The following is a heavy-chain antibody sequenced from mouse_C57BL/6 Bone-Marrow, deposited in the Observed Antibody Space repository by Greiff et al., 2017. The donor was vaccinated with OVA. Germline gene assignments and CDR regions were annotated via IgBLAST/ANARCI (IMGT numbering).Heavy chain of an antibody. J-gene: IGHJ4*01. CDR3: TAYEGDY. CDR2: IRLKSDNYAT. D-gene: IGHD2-14*01. Sequence: DVMLVESGGGLVQPGGSMKLSCVASGFTFSNYWMNWVRQSPEKGLEWVAQIRLKSDNYATHYAESVKGRFTISRDDSKSSVYLQMNNLRAEDTGIYYCTAYEGDYWGQGTSVTVSS. CDR1: GFTFSNYW. V-gene: IGHV6-3*01.